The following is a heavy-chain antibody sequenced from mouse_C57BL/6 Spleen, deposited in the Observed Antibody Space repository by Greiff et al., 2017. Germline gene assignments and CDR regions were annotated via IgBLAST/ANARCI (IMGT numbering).Heavy chain of an antibody. CDR1: GYTFTDYY. Sequence: AQLQQSGPELVKLGASVKISCKASGYTFTDYYINWVKQRPGQGLEWIGWIFPGSGSTYYNEKFKGKATLTVDKSSSTAYMLLSSLTSEDSAVYLCASAYYSNTMDYWGQGTSVTVSS. D-gene: IGHD2-5*01. J-gene: IGHJ4*01. V-gene: IGHV1-75*01. CDR2: IFPGSGST. CDR3: ASAYYSNTMDY.